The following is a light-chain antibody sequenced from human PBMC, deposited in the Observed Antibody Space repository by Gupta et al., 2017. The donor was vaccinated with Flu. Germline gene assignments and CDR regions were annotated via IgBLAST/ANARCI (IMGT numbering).Light chain of an antibody. Sequence: DIVMTQSPDSLAVSLGERATINCKSSQSILKSSKNKNYLAWYQQKPRQPPKLLIYWASARASGVPDRFSGSGYGTDFTLTISNRQAEDVAVYYCEQYYSNPPWTFGQGTKVEVK. V-gene: IGKV4-1*01. CDR3: EQYYSNPPWT. J-gene: IGKJ1*01. CDR2: WAS. CDR1: QSILKSSKNKNY.